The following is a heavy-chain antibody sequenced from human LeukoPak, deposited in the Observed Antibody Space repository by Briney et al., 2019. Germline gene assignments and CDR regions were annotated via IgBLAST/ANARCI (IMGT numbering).Heavy chain of an antibody. V-gene: IGHV4-34*01. CDR1: GGSFSGYY. D-gene: IGHD2-2*01. CDR2: INHSGST. Sequence: SETLSLTCAVSGGSFSGYYWSWIRQPPGKGLEWIGEINHSGSTNYNPSLKSRVTISVDTSKNQFSLKLSSVTAADTAVYYCLTRGYCSSTSCPSDAFDIWGQGTMVTVSS. CDR3: LTRGYCSSTSCPSDAFDI. J-gene: IGHJ3*02.